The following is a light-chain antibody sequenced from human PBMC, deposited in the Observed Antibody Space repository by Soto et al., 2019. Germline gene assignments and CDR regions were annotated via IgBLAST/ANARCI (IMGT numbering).Light chain of an antibody. Sequence: QSVLTQSPSVSAAPGQKVTISCSGGSSNIGKNYVSWYQHLPGTAPKLLIYEDHKRPSGIPDRFSGSKSATSATLDITGLXXXDEGDYYCGTWDSSLNAGVXGGGTKLTVL. V-gene: IGLV1-51*02. CDR2: EDH. CDR1: SSNIGKNY. CDR3: GTWDSSLNAGV. J-gene: IGLJ3*02.